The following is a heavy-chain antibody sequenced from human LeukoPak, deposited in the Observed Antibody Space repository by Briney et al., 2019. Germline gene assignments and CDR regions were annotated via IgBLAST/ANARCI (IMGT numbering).Heavy chain of an antibody. D-gene: IGHD2-15*01. CDR2: INHSGST. Sequence: PSETLSLTCAVYGGSFSGYYWSWIRQPPGKGLEWIGEINHSGSTNYNPSLKSRVTISVDTSKNQFSLKLSSVTAADTAVYYCARLLRDCSGGSCCYFDYWGQGTLVTVSS. J-gene: IGHJ4*02. V-gene: IGHV4-34*01. CDR1: GGSFSGYY. CDR3: ARLLRDCSGGSCCYFDY.